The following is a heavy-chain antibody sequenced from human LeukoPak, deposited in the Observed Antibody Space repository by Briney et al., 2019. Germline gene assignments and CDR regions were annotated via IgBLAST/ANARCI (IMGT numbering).Heavy chain of an antibody. CDR3: ARGGYTVHGPGGYYYYYGMDV. V-gene: IGHV4-30-4*01. D-gene: IGHD3-10*01. CDR2: IYYSGST. J-gene: IGHJ6*02. CDR1: GGSISSGDYY. Sequence: PSETLSLTCTVSGGSISSGDYYWSWIRQPPGKGLEWIGYIYYSGSTYYNPSLKSRVTISVDTSKNQFSLKLSSVTAADTAVYYCARGGYTVHGPGGYYYYYGMDVWGQGTTVTVSS.